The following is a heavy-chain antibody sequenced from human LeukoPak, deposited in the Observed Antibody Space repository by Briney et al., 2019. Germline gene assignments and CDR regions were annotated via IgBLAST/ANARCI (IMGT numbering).Heavy chain of an antibody. J-gene: IGHJ5*02. CDR3: ARDRSTLGASGWFDP. D-gene: IGHD2-2*01. CDR1: GGTFSSYA. CDR2: IIPIFGTA. V-gene: IGHV1-69*06. Sequence: SVKVSCKASGGTFSSYAISWVRQAPGQGLEWMGGIIPIFGTANYAQKFQGRVTITADKSTSTAYMELSSLRSEDTAVYYCARDRSTLGASGWFDPWGQGTLVTVSS.